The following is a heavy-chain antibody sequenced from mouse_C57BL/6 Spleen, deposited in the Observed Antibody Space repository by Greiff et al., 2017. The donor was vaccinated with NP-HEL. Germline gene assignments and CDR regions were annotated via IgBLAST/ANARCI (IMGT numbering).Heavy chain of an antibody. D-gene: IGHD2-4*01. J-gene: IGHJ3*01. CDR1: GYTFTDYY. V-gene: IGHV1-26*01. CDR2: INPNNGGT. CDR3: ARGPREDYDYDGAFAY. Sequence: EVQLQQSGPELVKPGASVKISCKASGYTFTDYYMNWVKQSHGKSLEWIGDINPNNGGTSYNQKFKGKATLTVDKSSSTAYMELRSLTSEDSAVYYCARGPREDYDYDGAFAYWGQGTLVTVSA.